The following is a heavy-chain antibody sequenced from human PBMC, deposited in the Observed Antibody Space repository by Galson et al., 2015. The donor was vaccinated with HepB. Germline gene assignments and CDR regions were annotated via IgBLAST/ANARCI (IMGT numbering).Heavy chain of an antibody. Sequence: SLRLSCAASGFTFSGYWMSWVRQAPGKGLEWVANIKQDGSEKYYVDSVKGRFTISRDNAKNSLYLQMNSLRAEDTAVYYCARTTYYSSSWYYFDYWGQGTLVT. CDR1: GFTFSGYW. CDR3: ARTTYYSSSWYYFDY. D-gene: IGHD6-13*01. V-gene: IGHV3-7*01. J-gene: IGHJ4*02. CDR2: IKQDGSEK.